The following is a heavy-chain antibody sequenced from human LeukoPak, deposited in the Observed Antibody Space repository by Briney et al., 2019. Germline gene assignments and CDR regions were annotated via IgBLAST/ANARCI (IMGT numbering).Heavy chain of an antibody. J-gene: IGHJ4*02. CDR1: GFTFSRSW. Sequence: GGSLRLSCADSGFTFSRSWMTWVRQAPGKGLEWVANINEDGSAQNYVDSVKGRFTISRDNPKRTLYLEMNSLRAEDTAVYYCARDAGYDRFDYWGQGTLVTVSS. V-gene: IGHV3-7*05. CDR3: ARDAGYDRFDY. D-gene: IGHD3-22*01. CDR2: INEDGSAQ.